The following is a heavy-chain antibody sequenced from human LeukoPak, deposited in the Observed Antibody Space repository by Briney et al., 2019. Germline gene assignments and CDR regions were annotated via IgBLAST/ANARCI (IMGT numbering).Heavy chain of an antibody. CDR3: ARRTRVAVAGTGVVTGNWFDP. J-gene: IGHJ5*02. D-gene: IGHD6-19*01. CDR2: IWYDGSNK. Sequence: GGSLRLSCAASGFTFSSYGMHWVRQAPGKGLEWVAVIWYDGSNKYYADSVKGRFTISRDNSKNTLYLQMNSLRAEDTAVYYCARRTRVAVAGTGVVTGNWFDPWGQGTLVTVSS. V-gene: IGHV3-33*01. CDR1: GFTFSSYG.